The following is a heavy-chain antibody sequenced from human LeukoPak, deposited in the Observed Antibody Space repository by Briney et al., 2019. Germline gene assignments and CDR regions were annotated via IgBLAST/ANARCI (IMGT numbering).Heavy chain of an antibody. CDR3: ARVFGSGYYYQND. CDR2: IYYSGST. V-gene: IGHV4-59*01. D-gene: IGHD3-22*01. J-gene: IGHJ4*02. Sequence: SETLSLTCAVYGGSFSSYYWSWIRQPPGKGLEWIGYIYYSGSTNYNPSLKSRVTISVDTSKNQFSLKLSSVTAADTAVYYCARVFGSGYYYQNDWGQGTLVTVSS. CDR1: GGSFSSYY.